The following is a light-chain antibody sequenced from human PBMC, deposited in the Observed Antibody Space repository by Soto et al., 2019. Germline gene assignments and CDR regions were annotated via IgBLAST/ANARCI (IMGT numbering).Light chain of an antibody. CDR3: QQYDNWPPTT. CDR2: TSA. V-gene: IGKV3-15*01. Sequence: IVMTRSQATLHVTLGERAQLSCRASQSVSRNVAWYQQKPGLAPRLLIHTSATRATGIPARFSGRGSGTFFTLTISGLQSEDFATYYCQQYDNWPPTTFGQGTVLEIK. CDR1: QSVSRN. J-gene: IGKJ5*01.